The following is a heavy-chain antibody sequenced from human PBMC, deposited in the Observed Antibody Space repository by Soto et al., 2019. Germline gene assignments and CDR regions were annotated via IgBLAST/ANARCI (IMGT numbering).Heavy chain of an antibody. J-gene: IGHJ6*02. CDR3: ARYDSSGYYWPYYYYGMDV. CDR1: GFTFSSYA. Sequence: GGSLRLSCSASGFTFSSYAMHWVRQAPGKGLEYVSAISSSSYIYYADSVKGRFTISRDNAKDSLYLQMNSLRAEDTAVYYCARYDSSGYYWPYYYYGMDVWGQGTTVTVSS. V-gene: IGHV3-64*04. CDR2: ISSSSYI. D-gene: IGHD3-22*01.